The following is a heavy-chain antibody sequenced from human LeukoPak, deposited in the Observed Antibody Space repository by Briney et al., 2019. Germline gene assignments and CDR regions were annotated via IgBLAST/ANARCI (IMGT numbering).Heavy chain of an antibody. Sequence: GGSLRLSCAASGFTFSSYGMHWVRQAPGKGLEWVAFIRYDGSNKYYADSVKGRFTISRDNSKNTLYLQMNSLRAEDTAVYYCAKDRGPYGSGITPFDYWGQGTLVTVSS. CDR2: IRYDGSNK. V-gene: IGHV3-30*02. J-gene: IGHJ4*02. D-gene: IGHD3-10*01. CDR3: AKDRGPYGSGITPFDY. CDR1: GFTFSSYG.